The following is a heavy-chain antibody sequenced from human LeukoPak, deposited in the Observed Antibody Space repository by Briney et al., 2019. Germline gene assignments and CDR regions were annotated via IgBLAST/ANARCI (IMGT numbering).Heavy chain of an antibody. CDR3: AELGITMIGGV. CDR1: GFTFSYYC. CDR2: ISSSGSTI. J-gene: IGHJ6*04. V-gene: IGHV3-48*04. Sequence: PGGSLRLSCAASGFTFSYYCMNWVRQAPGKGLEWVSYISSSGSTIYYADSVKGRFTISRDNAKNSLYLQMNSLRAEDTAVYYCAELGITMIGGVWGKGTTVTISS. D-gene: IGHD3-10*02.